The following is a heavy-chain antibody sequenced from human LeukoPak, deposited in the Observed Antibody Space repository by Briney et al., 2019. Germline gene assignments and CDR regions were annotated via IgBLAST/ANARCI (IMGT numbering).Heavy chain of an antibody. CDR1: DTVNHYH. Sequence: SETLSLTCSVDTVNHYHWNWVRQSAGTGLEWIGRVHTTSGNTFANPSLWGRVTVSIDTTKNEFLLQLTSMAAADTAVYHCARELRNIGEYYFDYWGQGVPVTVSS. D-gene: IGHD1-14*01. V-gene: IGHV4-4*07. CDR2: VHTTSGNT. J-gene: IGHJ4*02. CDR3: ARELRNIGEYYFDY.